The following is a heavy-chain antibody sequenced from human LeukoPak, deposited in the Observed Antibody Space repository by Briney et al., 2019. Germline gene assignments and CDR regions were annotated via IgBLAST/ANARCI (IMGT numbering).Heavy chain of an antibody. J-gene: IGHJ4*02. D-gene: IGHD4-17*01. V-gene: IGHV3-30*03. Sequence: PGWSLRLSCAASGFTFNSFGMHWVRQAPGKGLEWVAVISYDGSNKYSADSVKGRFTISRDNSKNTLYLQMNSLRPEDTAVYYCATDHGFHYGAYFDYWGQGTLVTVSS. CDR3: ATDHGFHYGAYFDY. CDR2: ISYDGSNK. CDR1: GFTFNSFG.